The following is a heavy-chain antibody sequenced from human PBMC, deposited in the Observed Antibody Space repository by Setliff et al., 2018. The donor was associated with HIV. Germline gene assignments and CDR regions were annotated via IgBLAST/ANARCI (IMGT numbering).Heavy chain of an antibody. CDR1: GGSFSGYY. Sequence: PSETLSLTCAVYGGSFSGYYWSWIRQPPGKGLEWIGEINHSGSTNYNPSLKSRVTISVDTSKNQFSLKLSSVTAADTAVYYCARGPLSGGSFGWFDPWGQGTLVTVSS. CDR2: INHSGST. J-gene: IGHJ5*02. V-gene: IGHV4-34*01. D-gene: IGHD2-15*01. CDR3: ARGPLSGGSFGWFDP.